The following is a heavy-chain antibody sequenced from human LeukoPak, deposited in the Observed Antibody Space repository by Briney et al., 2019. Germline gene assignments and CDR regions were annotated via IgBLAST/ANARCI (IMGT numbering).Heavy chain of an antibody. CDR3: ARGRRGYQLLYYYYGMDV. J-gene: IGHJ6*02. Sequence: ASVKVSCKASGGTFSSYAISWVRQAPGQGLEWMGGIIPIFGTANYAQKFQGRVTITADESTSTAYMELSSLRSEDTAVYYCARGRRGYQLLYYYYGMDVWGQGTTVTVSS. V-gene: IGHV1-69*13. CDR1: GGTFSSYA. D-gene: IGHD2-2*01. CDR2: IIPIFGTA.